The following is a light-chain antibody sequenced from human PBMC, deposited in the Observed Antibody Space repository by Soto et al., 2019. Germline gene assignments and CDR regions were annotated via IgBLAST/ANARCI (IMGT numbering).Light chain of an antibody. CDR1: QSVNSDF. Sequence: IVLTQSPGTLSLSPGARATLSCRASQSVNSDFLAWYQQKPGQAPRLLIHAASSRATGIPDRFSGSGSGTDFTLTINRLEPEDFAVYYCQHFGDSPPVFTFGPGTKVGIK. CDR2: AAS. J-gene: IGKJ3*01. V-gene: IGKV3-20*01. CDR3: QHFGDSPPVFT.